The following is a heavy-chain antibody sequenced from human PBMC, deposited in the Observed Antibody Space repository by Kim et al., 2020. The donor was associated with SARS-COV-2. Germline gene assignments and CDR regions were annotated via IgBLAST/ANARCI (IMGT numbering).Heavy chain of an antibody. V-gene: IGHV3-23*01. D-gene: IGHD4-17*01. J-gene: IGHJ3*02. Sequence: DSVKGRFTISRDNSNNTLYLQMTSLRAEDTAVYYCAKVLNYGDFDDAFDIWGQGTMVTVSS. CDR3: AKVLNYGDFDDAFDI.